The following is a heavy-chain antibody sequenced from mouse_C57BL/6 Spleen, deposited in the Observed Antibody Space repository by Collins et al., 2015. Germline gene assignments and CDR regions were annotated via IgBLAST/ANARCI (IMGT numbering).Heavy chain of an antibody. CDR3: ASGLVDFDV. V-gene: IGHV1-26*01. D-gene: IGHD1-3*01. CDR2: INPNNGGT. J-gene: IGHJ1*03. Sequence: EVQLQQSGPELVKPGASVKISCKASGYTFTDYYMNWVKQSHGKSLEWIGDINPNNGGTSYNQKFKGKATLTVDKSSSTAYMELRSLTSEDSAVYYCASGLVDFDVWGTGTTVTVSS. CDR1: GYTFTDYY.